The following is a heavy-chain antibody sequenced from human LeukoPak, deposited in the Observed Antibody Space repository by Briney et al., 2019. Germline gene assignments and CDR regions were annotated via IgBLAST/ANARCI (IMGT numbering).Heavy chain of an antibody. V-gene: IGHV1-2*02. CDR2: INPNSGGT. CDR1: GYTFTGYY. Sequence: ASVKVSCKASGYTFTGYYMHWVRQAPGQGLEWMGWINPNSGGTNYAQKFQGRATMTRDTSISTAYMELSRLRSDDTAVYYCARDHDYYDSSGSYDYGMDVWGQGTTVTVSS. CDR3: ARDHDYYDSSGSYDYGMDV. D-gene: IGHD3-22*01. J-gene: IGHJ6*02.